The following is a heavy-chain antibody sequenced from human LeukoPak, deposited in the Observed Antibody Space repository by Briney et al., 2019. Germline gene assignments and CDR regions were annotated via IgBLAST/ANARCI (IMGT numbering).Heavy chain of an antibody. CDR2: INPNSGGT. Sequence: ASVKVSCKASGYTFTGYYMHWVRQAPGQGLEWMGWINPNSGGTNYAQKFQGWVTMTRDTSISTAYMELSSLRSEDTAVYYCARHYDILTGPLRYWGQGTLVTVSS. J-gene: IGHJ4*02. CDR1: GYTFTGYY. D-gene: IGHD3-9*01. CDR3: ARHYDILTGPLRY. V-gene: IGHV1-2*04.